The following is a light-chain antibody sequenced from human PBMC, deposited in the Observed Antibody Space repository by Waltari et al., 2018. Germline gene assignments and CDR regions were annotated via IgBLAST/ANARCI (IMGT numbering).Light chain of an antibody. J-gene: IGKJ2*01. CDR1: QSISTN. CDR3: QQYDKWLRYS. V-gene: IGKV3-15*01. CDR2: GAS. Sequence: IVMTQSPATLSVSPGERATLSCRASQSISTNLAWFQDNPGQAPRLLIYGASTRATGVPARFSGSGSGTYFTLVISSLQSEDFAVYYCQQYDKWLRYSFGQGTKLEIK.